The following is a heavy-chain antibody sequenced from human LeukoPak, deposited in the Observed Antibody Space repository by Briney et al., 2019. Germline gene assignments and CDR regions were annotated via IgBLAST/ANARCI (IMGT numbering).Heavy chain of an antibody. CDR1: GGSFSGYY. V-gene: IGHV4-34*01. J-gene: IGHJ4*02. Sequence: SETLSLTCAVYGGSFSGYYWSWIRQPPGKGLEWIGEINHSGSTNYNPSLKSRVTISVDTSKNQFSLKLSSVTAADTAVYYCARAPTIDYWGQGTLVTVSS. CDR3: ARAPTIDY. CDR2: INHSGST.